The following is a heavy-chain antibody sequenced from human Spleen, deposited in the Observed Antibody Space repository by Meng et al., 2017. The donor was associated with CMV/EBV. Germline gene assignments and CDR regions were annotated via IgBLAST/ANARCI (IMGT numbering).Heavy chain of an antibody. Sequence: TGYYMHWVRQAPGQGLEWMGRINPNSGDTNYAQKFQGRVTMTRDTSISTAYMDLSRLRSDDTAVYYCAREFAGSREYYYDSTGYHDCWGQGTLVTVSS. CDR2: INPNSGDT. J-gene: IGHJ4*02. V-gene: IGHV1-2*06. CDR1: TGYY. D-gene: IGHD3-22*01. CDR3: AREFAGSREYYYDSTGYHDC.